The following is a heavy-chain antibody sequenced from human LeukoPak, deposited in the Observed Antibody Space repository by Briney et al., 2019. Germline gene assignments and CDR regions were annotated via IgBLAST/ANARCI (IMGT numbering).Heavy chain of an antibody. D-gene: IGHD3-3*01. CDR2: INHSGST. CDR3: APLRFLGNYYYGMDV. CDR1: GGSFSGYY. J-gene: IGHJ6*02. V-gene: IGHV4-34*01. Sequence: SETLSLTCAVYGGSFSGYYWSWIRQPPGKGLEWIGEINHSGSTNYNPSLKSRVTISVDTSKNQFSLKLSSVTAADTAVYYCAPLRFLGNYYYGMDVWGQGTTVTVSS.